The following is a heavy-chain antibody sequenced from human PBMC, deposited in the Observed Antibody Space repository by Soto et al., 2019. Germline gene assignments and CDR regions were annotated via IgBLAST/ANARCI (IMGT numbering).Heavy chain of an antibody. V-gene: IGHV1-2*02. CDR1: GYPVTAYY. CDR3: ARGGGVGVAGSAAFDM. CDR2: INPATGAA. J-gene: IGHJ3*02. Sequence: QLHLVQSGAVVKKPGASVTVSCSASGYPVTAYYMHWVRQAPGRGLEWMGGINPATGAAKYTQTLQGRVTMTRDTSTSTVFMDLRGLTSEDTAVFYCARGGGVGVAGSAAFDMWGQGTLVTVSS. D-gene: IGHD3-3*01.